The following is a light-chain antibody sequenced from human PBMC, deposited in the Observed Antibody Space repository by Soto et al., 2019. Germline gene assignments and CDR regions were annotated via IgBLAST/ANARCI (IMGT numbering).Light chain of an antibody. Sequence: EVVMTQSPATLSVSPGECVTLSCRANQGIGDTLAWYQHKPGQTPRLLLYDTSTRATGVPARFSGRRSGPEFTLTITSLQSEDFPISYCQPYNHWPLTFGGGTKVESK. CDR2: DTS. J-gene: IGKJ4*01. V-gene: IGKV3D-15*01. CDR3: QPYNHWPLT. CDR1: QGIGDT.